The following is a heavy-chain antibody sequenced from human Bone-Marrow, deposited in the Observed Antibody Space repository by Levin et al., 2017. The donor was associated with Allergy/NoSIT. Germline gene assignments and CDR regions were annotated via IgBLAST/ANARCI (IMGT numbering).Heavy chain of an antibody. CDR3: ARDRMYYDSSGYRFDP. CDR2: IYYSGST. CDR1: GGSISSYY. D-gene: IGHD3-22*01. J-gene: IGHJ5*02. Sequence: SETLSLTCTVSGGSISSYYWSWIRQPPGKGLEWIGYIYYSGSTNYNPSLKSRVTISVDTSKNQFSLKLSSVTAADTAVYYCARDRMYYDSSGYRFDPWGQGTLVTVSS. V-gene: IGHV4-59*01.